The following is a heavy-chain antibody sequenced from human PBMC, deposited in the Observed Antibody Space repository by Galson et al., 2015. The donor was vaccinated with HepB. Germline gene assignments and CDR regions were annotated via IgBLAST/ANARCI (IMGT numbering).Heavy chain of an antibody. CDR2: MNPYSGST. D-gene: IGHD4-17*01. CDR1: GYTFIDYD. J-gene: IGHJ6*02. Sequence: SVKVSCKASGYTFIDYDIYWVRQATGQGLEWMGWMNPYSGSTGYAQNFQGRVTMTRDTAIGTAYMELSSLRSEDTAVYYCARGWGDYGDYISYGMDVWGQGTTVTVFS. CDR3: ARGWGDYGDYISYGMDV. V-gene: IGHV1-8*01.